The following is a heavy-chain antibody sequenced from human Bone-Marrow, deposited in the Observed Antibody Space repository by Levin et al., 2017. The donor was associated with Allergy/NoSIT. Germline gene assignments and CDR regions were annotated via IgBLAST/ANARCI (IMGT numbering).Heavy chain of an antibody. CDR2: ISGSGGST. CDR3: AKVRRPYYYGSGSYGSTVTKPGWFDP. D-gene: IGHD3-10*01. J-gene: IGHJ5*02. V-gene: IGHV3-23*01. CDR1: GFTFSSYA. Sequence: GESLKISCAASGFTFSSYAMSWVRQAPGKGLEWVSAISGSGGSTYYADSVKGRFTISRDNSKNTLYLQMNSLRAEDTAVYYCAKVRRPYYYGSGSYGSTVTKPGWFDPWGQGTLVTVSS.